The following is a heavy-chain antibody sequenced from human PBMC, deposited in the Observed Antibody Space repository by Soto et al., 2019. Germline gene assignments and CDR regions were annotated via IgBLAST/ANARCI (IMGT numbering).Heavy chain of an antibody. Sequence: ASVKVSCKASGYTFTNFGISWVRQAPGQGLEWMGIINPSGGSTSYAQKFQGRVTMTRDTSTNTVYMELSSLRSEDTAVYYCARGRTGGYFDYWGQGTLVTVSS. V-gene: IGHV1-46*03. CDR2: INPSGGST. J-gene: IGHJ4*02. CDR1: GYTFTNFG. CDR3: ARGRTGGYFDY.